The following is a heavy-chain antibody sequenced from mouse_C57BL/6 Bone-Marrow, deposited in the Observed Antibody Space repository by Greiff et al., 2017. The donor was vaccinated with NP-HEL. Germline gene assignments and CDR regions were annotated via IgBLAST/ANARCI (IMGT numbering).Heavy chain of an antibody. J-gene: IGHJ4*01. D-gene: IGHD2-5*01. CDR3: AGCYSNYGYYAMDY. CDR2: IYPGSGST. CDR1: GYTFTSYW. V-gene: IGHV1-55*01. Sequence: VQLQQPGAELVKPGASVKMSCKASGYTFTSYWITWVKQRPGQGLEWIGDIYPGSGSTNYNQKFKSKATLTVDKSSSTAYMQLSSLTSEDSAVYYCAGCYSNYGYYAMDYWGQGTSVTVSS.